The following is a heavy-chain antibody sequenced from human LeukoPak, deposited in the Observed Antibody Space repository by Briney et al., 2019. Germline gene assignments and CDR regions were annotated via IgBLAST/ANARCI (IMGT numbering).Heavy chain of an antibody. CDR1: GYTFTIYY. V-gene: IGHV1-46*01. D-gene: IGHD5-18*01. CDR3: ARARDTAMVGNALAFDY. CDR2: INPSGGST. J-gene: IGHJ4*02. Sequence: ASVKLSCKASGYTFTIYYMHWVRQPPGQGLEWMGIINPSGGSTSYAQKFQGRVTMTRDTSTSTVYMELSSLRSEDTAVYYCARARDTAMVGNALAFDYWGQGTLVTVSS.